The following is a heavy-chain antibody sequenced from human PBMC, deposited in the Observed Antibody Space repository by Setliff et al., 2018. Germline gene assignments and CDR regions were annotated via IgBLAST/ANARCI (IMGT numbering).Heavy chain of an antibody. J-gene: IGHJ4*02. D-gene: IGHD6-19*01. Sequence: PGGSLRLSCAASGFTFSAHYMDWLRQAPGKGLEWVGRIRNKDNSYTTEYAASVKGRFTISRDDSKNSLYLQMNSLKTEDTAVYYCTTDTSKQWLVRWAPGEFDYWGQGTLVTV. CDR3: TTDTSKQWLVRWAPGEFDY. CDR1: GFTFSAHY. V-gene: IGHV3-72*01. CDR2: IRNKDNSYTT.